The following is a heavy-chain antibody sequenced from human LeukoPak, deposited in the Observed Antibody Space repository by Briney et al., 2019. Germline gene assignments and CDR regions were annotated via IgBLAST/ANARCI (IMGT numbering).Heavy chain of an antibody. CDR2: TSSSSSYI. CDR1: GFTFSSYS. D-gene: IGHD3-22*01. J-gene: IGHJ3*02. V-gene: IGHV3-21*01. CDR3: ARDKYYYDSSGYYVNAFDI. Sequence: NSGGSLRLSCAASGFTFSSYSMNWVRQAPGKGLEWFSSTSSSSSYIYYADSVKGRFTISRDNAKNSLYLQMNSLRAEDTAVYYCARDKYYYDSSGYYVNAFDIWGQGTMVTVSS.